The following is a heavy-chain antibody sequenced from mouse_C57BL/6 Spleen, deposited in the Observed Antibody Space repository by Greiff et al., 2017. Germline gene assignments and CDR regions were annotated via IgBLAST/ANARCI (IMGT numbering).Heavy chain of an antibody. CDR1: GYTITGYC. J-gene: IGHJ2*01. Sequence: QVQLKQPGAELVRPGTSVKLSCTASGYTITGYCMHWVKQRPGQGLAWIGVLDPYAGDPHYTPKFQGKATMTVDTSSSTAYLQLSSLTSEDSAGYYCARAYYGSLASDDWGQGTTLTVSS. CDR3: ARAYYGSLASDD. D-gene: IGHD2-10*01. V-gene: IGHV1-59*01. CDR2: LDPYAGDP.